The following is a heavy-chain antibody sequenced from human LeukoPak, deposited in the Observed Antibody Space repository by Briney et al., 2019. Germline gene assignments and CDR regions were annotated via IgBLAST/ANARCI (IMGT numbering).Heavy chain of an antibody. CDR3: ARGALSSGWSEEFDY. D-gene: IGHD6-19*01. V-gene: IGHV1-2*02. J-gene: IGHJ4*02. Sequence: ASVKVSCKASGYTFTGYYMHWVRQAPGQGLEWMGWINSNSGGTNYAQKFQGRVTMTRDTSISTAYMELTRLRSDDTAVYFCARGALSSGWSEEFDYWGQGTLVTVSS. CDR2: INSNSGGT. CDR1: GYTFTGYY.